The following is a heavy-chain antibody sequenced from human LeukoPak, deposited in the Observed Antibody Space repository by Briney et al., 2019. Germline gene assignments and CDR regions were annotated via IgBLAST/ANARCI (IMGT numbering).Heavy chain of an antibody. Sequence: KPSETLSLTCAVYGGSFSGSYWCWIRQPPGKGLGWVGEIKHIGITNYNPYLKSRVTISGDTSKNKFSLKLSSVTAADTAVYYCARSHPAAMNYGGQGTLVTVSS. J-gene: IGHJ4*02. CDR2: IKHIGIT. CDR1: GGSFSGSY. D-gene: IGHD2-2*01. V-gene: IGHV4-34*01. CDR3: ARSHPAAMNY.